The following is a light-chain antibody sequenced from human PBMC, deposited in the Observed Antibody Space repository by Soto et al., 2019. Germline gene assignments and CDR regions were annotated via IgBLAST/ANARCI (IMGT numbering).Light chain of an antibody. Sequence: DIVLTQSPDILSLSPGERATLSCRASPSVSGRNVAWYQHRPGQSPRLLIYCAVHRATGISEMFTGSGSGTDFTLTISRLEPEDCAVYYCQQYKTWPRTFGQGTKVEIK. V-gene: IGKV3-20*01. CDR3: QQYKTWPRT. CDR2: CAV. CDR1: PSVSGRN. J-gene: IGKJ1*01.